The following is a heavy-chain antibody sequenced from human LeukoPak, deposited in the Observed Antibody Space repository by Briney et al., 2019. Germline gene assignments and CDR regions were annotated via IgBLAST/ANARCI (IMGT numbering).Heavy chain of an antibody. Sequence: PRGSLRLSCAASGFTFSSYGMHWVRQAPGKGLEWVAFIRYDGSNKYYADSVKGRVTISRDNSKNTLYLQMNSLRAEETAVYYCAKDDYGDQYDFDYWGQGALVTVSS. CDR3: AKDDYGDQYDFDY. CDR1: GFTFSSYG. V-gene: IGHV3-30*02. CDR2: IRYDGSNK. D-gene: IGHD4-17*01. J-gene: IGHJ4*02.